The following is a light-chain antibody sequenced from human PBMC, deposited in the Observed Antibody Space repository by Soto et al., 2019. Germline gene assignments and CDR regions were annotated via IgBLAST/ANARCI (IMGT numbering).Light chain of an antibody. CDR2: EGS. CDR3: CSYAGSSTV. J-gene: IGLJ1*01. Sequence: QSALTQPASVSGSPGQSITISCTGTSSDVGSYNLVSWYQQHSGKAPKLMIYEGSKRPSGVSNRFSGSKSGNTASLTISGLQAEDEADYYCCSYAGSSTVFGTGTKLTVL. V-gene: IGLV2-23*01. CDR1: SSDVGSYNL.